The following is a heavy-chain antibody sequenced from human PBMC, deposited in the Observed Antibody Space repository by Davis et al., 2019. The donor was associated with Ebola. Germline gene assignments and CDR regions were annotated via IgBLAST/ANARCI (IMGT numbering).Heavy chain of an antibody. V-gene: IGHV2-5*02. CDR1: GFSLSTSGVG. Sequence: SGPTLVKPTQTLTLTCTFSGFSLSTSGVGVGWIRQPPGKALEWFALIYWDDDKRYSPSLKSRLTITKDTSKNQVVLTMTNMDPVDTATYYCAHTPGYCSGGSCYSPEYFQHWGQGTLVTVSS. J-gene: IGHJ1*01. D-gene: IGHD2-15*01. CDR2: IYWDDDK. CDR3: AHTPGYCSGGSCYSPEYFQH.